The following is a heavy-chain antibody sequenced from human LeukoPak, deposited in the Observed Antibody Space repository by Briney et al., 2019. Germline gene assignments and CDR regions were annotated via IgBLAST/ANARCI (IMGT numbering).Heavy chain of an antibody. CDR3: ATSHDSAGND. D-gene: IGHD2-15*01. Sequence: PGGSLRLSCAASGFAFSDFWMSWVRQAPGKGLEWVANVRHDGSAKYYVPSVRGRFTISRDNAKNSLYPQMNSLTVEDTAVYYCATSHDSAGNDWGQGTLVTVSS. CDR1: GFAFSDFW. V-gene: IGHV3-7*01. J-gene: IGHJ4*02. CDR2: VRHDGSAK.